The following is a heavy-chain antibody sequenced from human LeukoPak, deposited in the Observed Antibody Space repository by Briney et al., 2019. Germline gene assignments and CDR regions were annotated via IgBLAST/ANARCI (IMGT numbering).Heavy chain of an antibody. J-gene: IGHJ4*02. CDR2: IYTSGST. CDR1: GGSISSYY. CDR3: ARDQFSGSSAYFDY. V-gene: IGHV4-4*07. D-gene: IGHD1-26*01. Sequence: SETLSLTCTVSGGSISSYYWSWIRQPAGKGLEWIGRIYTSGSTTYNTSLKSRVTMSVYTSTNQFSLKLSSVNAAGTAVYYCARDQFSGSSAYFDYWGQGTLVTVSS.